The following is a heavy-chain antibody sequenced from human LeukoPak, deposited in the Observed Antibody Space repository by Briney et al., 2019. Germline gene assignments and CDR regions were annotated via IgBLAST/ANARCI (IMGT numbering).Heavy chain of an antibody. Sequence: GESLKISCKGSGYCFSSYWIGWVRPMPGKILEWMGIIYPGDCDTRYSPSFQGQVTISADKSISTAYLQWSSLKASDTAIYYCARQVAGNYFDYWGEGTLVTVSS. CDR3: ARQVAGNYFDY. CDR1: GYCFSSYW. V-gene: IGHV5-51*01. J-gene: IGHJ4*02. CDR2: IYPGDCDT. D-gene: IGHD6-19*01.